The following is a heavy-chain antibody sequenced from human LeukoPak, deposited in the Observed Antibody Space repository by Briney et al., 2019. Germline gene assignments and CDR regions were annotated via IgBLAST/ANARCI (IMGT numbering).Heavy chain of an antibody. CDR1: GGSFSGYY. V-gene: IGHV4-34*01. Sequence: SETLSLTCAVYGGSFSGYYWSWIRQPPGKGPEWIGEINHSGSTNYNPSLKSRVTISVDTSKNQFSLKLSSVTAADTAVYYCARGIGYSSSWYRRSWFDPWGQGTLVTVSS. J-gene: IGHJ5*02. CDR2: INHSGST. D-gene: IGHD6-13*01. CDR3: ARGIGYSSSWYRRSWFDP.